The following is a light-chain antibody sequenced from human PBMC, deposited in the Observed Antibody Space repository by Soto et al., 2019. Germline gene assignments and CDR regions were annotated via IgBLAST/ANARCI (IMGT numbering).Light chain of an antibody. J-gene: IGKJ3*01. V-gene: IGKV3-20*01. CDR3: QQFGTSPFT. CDR1: QNVLNNY. Sequence: EIVLTQSPGTLSLSPGERATLSCRASQNVLNNYLSWYQQKLGQAPRLLIYRASNRATGIPDRFSGSGSGTDFTLDISRLEPEDFAVYFCQQFGTSPFTFGPRTKVEIK. CDR2: RAS.